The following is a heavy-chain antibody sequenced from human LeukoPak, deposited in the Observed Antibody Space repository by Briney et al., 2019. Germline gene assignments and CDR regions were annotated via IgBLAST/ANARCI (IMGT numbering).Heavy chain of an antibody. Sequence: GGSLRLSCAASGFTFSSYSMTWVRQAPGKGLEWVSPISSSSSYIYYADSVKGRFTISRDNAKNSLYLQMNSLRAEDTAVYYCARSLSITMIDYWGQGTLVTVSS. CDR2: ISSSSSYI. CDR3: ARSLSITMIDY. CDR1: GFTFSSYS. V-gene: IGHV3-21*01. D-gene: IGHD3-22*01. J-gene: IGHJ4*02.